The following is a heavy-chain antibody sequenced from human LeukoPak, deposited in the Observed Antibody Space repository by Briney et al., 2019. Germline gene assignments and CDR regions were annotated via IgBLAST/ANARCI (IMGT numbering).Heavy chain of an antibody. CDR1: GGSFSGYY. J-gene: IGHJ4*02. CDR2: INHGGST. D-gene: IGHD2-15*01. Sequence: PSETLSLTCAVYGGSFSGYYWSWIRQPPGKGLEWIGEINHGGSTNYNPSLKSRVTISVDTSKNQFSLKLSSVTAADTAVYYCARGSLDGYHDYWGQGTLVTVSS. CDR3: ARGSLDGYHDY. V-gene: IGHV4-34*01.